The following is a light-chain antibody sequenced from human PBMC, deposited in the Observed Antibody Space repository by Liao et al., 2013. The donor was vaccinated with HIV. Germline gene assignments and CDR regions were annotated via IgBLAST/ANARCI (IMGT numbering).Light chain of an antibody. CDR3: QAWDSRTVV. Sequence: SYELTQPPSVSVSPGQTARITCSGNKLGEKYTSWYQQKPGQAPMLVIYKDSERPSGIPERFSGSNSGNTATLTISGTQALDEADYYCQAWDSRTVVFGGGTKLTVL. V-gene: IGLV3-1*01. CDR2: KDS. J-gene: IGLJ2*01. CDR1: KLGEKY.